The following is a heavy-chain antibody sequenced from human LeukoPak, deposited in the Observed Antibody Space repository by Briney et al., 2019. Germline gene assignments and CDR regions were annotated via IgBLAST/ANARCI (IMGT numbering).Heavy chain of an antibody. CDR1: GFTFSSYW. CDR2: IKQDGSEK. J-gene: IGHJ4*02. D-gene: IGHD3-10*01. Sequence: GGSLRLSCAASGFTFSSYWMSWVRQAPGKGLEWVANIKQDGSEKYYVDSVKGRFTISRDNAKNSLYLQMNILRAEDTAVYYCGRDLYKFGESGPFDYWGQGALVTVSS. CDR3: GRDLYKFGESGPFDY. V-gene: IGHV3-7*01.